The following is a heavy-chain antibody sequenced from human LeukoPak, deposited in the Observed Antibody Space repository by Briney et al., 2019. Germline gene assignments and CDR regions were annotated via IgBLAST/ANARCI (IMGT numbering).Heavy chain of an antibody. CDR1: GYTFTGYY. Sequence: ASVKVSCKASGYTFTGYYMHWVRQAPGQGLEWMGWINPNSGGTNYAQKFQGRVTMTKDTSISTAYMELSRLRSDDTAVYYCARVYSSSWRYFDYWGQRTLVSVSP. D-gene: IGHD6-13*01. CDR3: ARVYSSSWRYFDY. V-gene: IGHV1-2*02. J-gene: IGHJ4*02. CDR2: INPNSGGT.